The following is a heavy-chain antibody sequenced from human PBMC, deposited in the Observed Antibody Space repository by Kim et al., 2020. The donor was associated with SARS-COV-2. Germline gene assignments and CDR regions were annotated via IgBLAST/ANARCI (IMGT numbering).Heavy chain of an antibody. CDR2: INTNTGNP. J-gene: IGHJ6*03. Sequence: ASVNVSCKASGYTFTSYAMNWVRQAPGQGLEWMGWINTNTGNPTYAQGFTGRFVFSLDTSVSTAYLQISSLKAEDTAVYYCARDVRTSRYSSGWYNYYYYMDVWGKGTTVTVSS. CDR1: GYTFTSYA. D-gene: IGHD6-19*01. CDR3: ARDVRTSRYSSGWYNYYYYMDV. V-gene: IGHV7-4-1*02.